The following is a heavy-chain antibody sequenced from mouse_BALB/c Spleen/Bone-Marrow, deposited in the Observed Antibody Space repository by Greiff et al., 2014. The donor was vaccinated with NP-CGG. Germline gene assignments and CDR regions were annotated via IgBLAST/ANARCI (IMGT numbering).Heavy chain of an antibody. J-gene: IGHJ2*01. D-gene: IGHD2-14*01. CDR2: IHPNSGNT. V-gene: IGHV1S130*01. CDR3: ARHHRYAYYFDY. CDR1: GYTFTNSW. Sequence: QVQLQQSGSVLVRPGASVKLSCKASGYTFTNSWIHWAKQRPGQGLEWTGEIHPNSGNTNYNEKFEGKVTLTADISSSTAYVDLSSLTSEDSAVYYCARHHRYAYYFDYWGQGTTLTVSS.